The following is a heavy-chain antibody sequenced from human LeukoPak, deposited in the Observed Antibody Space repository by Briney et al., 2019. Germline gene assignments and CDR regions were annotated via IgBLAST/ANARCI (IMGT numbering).Heavy chain of an antibody. CDR2: ISYDGSNK. CDR1: GFTFSSYG. CDR3: ARAQTYYYDSSGYYYLGY. V-gene: IGHV3-30*03. J-gene: IGHJ4*02. D-gene: IGHD3-22*01. Sequence: PGGSLRLSCAASGFTFSSYGMHWVRQAPGKGLEWVAVISYDGSNKYYADSVKGRFTISRDNSKNTLYLQMNSLRAEDTAVYYCARAQTYYYDSSGYYYLGYWGQGTLVTVSS.